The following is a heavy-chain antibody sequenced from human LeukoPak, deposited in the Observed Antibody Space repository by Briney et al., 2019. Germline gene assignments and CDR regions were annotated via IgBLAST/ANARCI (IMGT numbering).Heavy chain of an antibody. J-gene: IGHJ4*02. Sequence: PGGSLGLSCAVSGFSVSAHYMSWVRQAPGKGLECVSFLYTGGDTYYADSVKGRFTISRDNSKNTLYLQMNGLGAEDTAVYYCARGPGSRGIFDYWGQGTLVTVSS. D-gene: IGHD3-10*01. CDR1: GFSVSAHY. V-gene: IGHV3-53*01. CDR2: LYTGGDT. CDR3: ARGPGSRGIFDY.